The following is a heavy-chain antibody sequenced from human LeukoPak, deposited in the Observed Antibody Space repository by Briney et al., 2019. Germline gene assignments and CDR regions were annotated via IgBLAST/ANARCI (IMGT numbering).Heavy chain of an antibody. J-gene: IGHJ4*02. D-gene: IGHD2-21*02. CDR2: ISSSSSYT. CDR1: GFTFSSYS. V-gene: IGHV3-21*05. Sequence: GGSLRLSCAVSGFTFSSYSMSWVRQTPGKGLEWVSYISSSSSYTNYADSVKGRFTISRDNANNSLYLQMNSLRAEDTAVYFCARGQEVTAIPAAYWGQGTLVTVSS. CDR3: ARGQEVTAIPAAY.